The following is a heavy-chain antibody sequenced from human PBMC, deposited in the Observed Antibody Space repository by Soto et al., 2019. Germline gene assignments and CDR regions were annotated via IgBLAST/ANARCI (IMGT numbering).Heavy chain of an antibody. CDR3: ARASSSSSAADS. CDR2: IYNTGST. V-gene: IGHV4-59*01. CDR1: GGSISGYY. Sequence: PSETLSLTCTVSGGSISGYYWSWIRQPPGKGLEWIGYIYNTGSTFYNPSFKSSVTISIDTSKNQFSLKLNSVTAADSAVYYCARASSSSSAADSWGQGLQVTVSS. D-gene: IGHD6-6*01. J-gene: IGHJ4*02.